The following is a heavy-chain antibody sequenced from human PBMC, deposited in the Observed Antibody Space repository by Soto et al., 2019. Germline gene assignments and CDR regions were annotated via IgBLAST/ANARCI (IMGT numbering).Heavy chain of an antibody. Sequence: GGSLRLSCAASGFTFSSYGMHWVRQAPGKGLEWVAVIWYDGSNKYYADSVKGRFTISRDNSKNTLYLQMNSLRAEDTAVYYCARDLLAVPASDGGFDYWGQGALVTVSS. CDR2: IWYDGSNK. V-gene: IGHV3-33*08. CDR1: GFTFSSYG. D-gene: IGHD2-2*01. CDR3: ARDLLAVPASDGGFDY. J-gene: IGHJ4*02.